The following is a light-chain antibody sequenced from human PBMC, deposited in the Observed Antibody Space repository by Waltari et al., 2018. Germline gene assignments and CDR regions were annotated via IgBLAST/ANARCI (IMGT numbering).Light chain of an antibody. CDR2: DAS. V-gene: IGKV1-13*02. Sequence: AIQLTQSPSSLSASVGDKVTITCREIQDISRSLAWYQLRPGKAPKFLIYDASILESGVPSRFRGSGSGTDFTLTISSLQPDDFGTYFCQQFNSFPLTFGGGTKVEMK. CDR1: QDISRS. J-gene: IGKJ4*01. CDR3: QQFNSFPLT.